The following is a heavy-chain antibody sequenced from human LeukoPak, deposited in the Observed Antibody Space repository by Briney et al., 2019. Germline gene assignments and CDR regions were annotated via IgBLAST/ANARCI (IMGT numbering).Heavy chain of an antibody. V-gene: IGHV4-34*01. CDR1: GGSFSAYY. J-gene: IGHJ5*02. CDR2: INHSGSI. D-gene: IGHD6-13*01. CDR3: ARGSRVAVSGSRPFDP. Sequence: SETLSLTCAVSGGSFSAYYWSLIRQPPGKGLEWIGEINHSGSINYNPSLKSRVTISIDTSKNQFSLKLNSVTAADTALYYCARGSRVAVSGSRPFDPWGQGTLVTVSS.